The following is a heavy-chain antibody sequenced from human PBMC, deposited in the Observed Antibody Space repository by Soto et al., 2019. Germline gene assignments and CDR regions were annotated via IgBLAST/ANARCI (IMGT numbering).Heavy chain of an antibody. Sequence: SETLSLTCTVSGGSISSYYWSWIRQPPGKGLEWIGYIHYSGSTNYNPSLKSRVTISVDTSKNQFSLKLSSVTAADTAVYYCARQLLLERFDPWGQGTLVTVSS. J-gene: IGHJ5*02. V-gene: IGHV4-59*01. CDR2: IHYSGST. D-gene: IGHD2-15*01. CDR3: ARQLLLERFDP. CDR1: GGSISSYY.